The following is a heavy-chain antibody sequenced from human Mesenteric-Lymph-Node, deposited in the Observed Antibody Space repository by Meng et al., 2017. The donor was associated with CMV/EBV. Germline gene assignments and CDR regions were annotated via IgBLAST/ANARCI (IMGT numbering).Heavy chain of an antibody. J-gene: IGHJ6*02. CDR2: LIPIFATI. V-gene: IGHV1-69*05. CDR1: GGTFSSYA. CDR3: ASRATTGTRGSYFYYGVDV. Sequence: SVKVSCKASGGTFSSYAISWVRQAPGQGLEWMGGLIPIFATINYAQKFQGRVTITTDESTSTAYMELSSLRSEDTAVYYCASRATTGTRGSYFYYGVDVWGQGTTVTVSS. D-gene: IGHD1-1*01.